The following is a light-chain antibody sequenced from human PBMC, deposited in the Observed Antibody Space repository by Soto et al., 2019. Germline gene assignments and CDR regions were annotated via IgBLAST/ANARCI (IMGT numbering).Light chain of an antibody. CDR1: QSVSSN. J-gene: IGKJ1*01. V-gene: IGKV3-15*01. CDR3: QQYSNWPRT. CDR2: RAS. Sequence: EIVMTQSPATLSVSPGERATLSCRASQSVSSNLAWYQQKPGQAPRLLIYRASTRATGIPARFSGSGSGTEFTLTISSLQSEDFAVYYCQQYSNWPRTFGQGPKVEIK.